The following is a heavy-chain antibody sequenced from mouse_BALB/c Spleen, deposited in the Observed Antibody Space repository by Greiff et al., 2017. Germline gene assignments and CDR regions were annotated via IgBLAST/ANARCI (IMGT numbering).Heavy chain of an antibody. J-gene: IGHJ3*01. Sequence: VHVKQSGPELVKPGASVRMSCKASGYTFTSYVMHWVKQKPGQGLEWIGYITPFNDGTKYNEKFKGKATLTSDKSSSTAYMELRSLTSEDSAVYYCARENYGSSYEFAYWGQGTLVTVSA. V-gene: IGHV1-14*01. D-gene: IGHD1-1*01. CDR2: ITPFNDGT. CDR3: ARENYGSSYEFAY. CDR1: GYTFTSYV.